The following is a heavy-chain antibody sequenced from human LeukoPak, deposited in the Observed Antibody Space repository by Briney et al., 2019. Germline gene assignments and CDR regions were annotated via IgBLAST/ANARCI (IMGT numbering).Heavy chain of an antibody. CDR2: IWYDGSNK. J-gene: IGHJ3*02. CDR3: ARYNWSDANAFDI. D-gene: IGHD3-3*01. V-gene: IGHV3-33*01. Sequence: GGSLRLSCAASGFTFSSYGMHWVRQAPGKGLEWVAVIWYDGSNKFYADSVKGRFTISRDNSKNTLYLQMNSLRAEDTAVYYCARYNWSDANAFDIWGQGTMVTVSS. CDR1: GFTFSSYG.